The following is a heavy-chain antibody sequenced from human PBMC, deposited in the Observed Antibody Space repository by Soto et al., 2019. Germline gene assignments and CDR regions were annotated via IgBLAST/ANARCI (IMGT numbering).Heavy chain of an antibody. V-gene: IGHV3-74*01. D-gene: IGHD6-19*01. CDR2: IAGEGIST. J-gene: IGHJ4*02. CDR1: GFTFSRYW. CDR3: IRDLRSGDL. Sequence: EVQLVESGGGLVQPGGSLRLSCAASGFTFSRYWMHWVRQAPGKGLVWVSRIAGEGISTNYADSVKGRFTASRDNAKNTVYLEMSSLGAEGTAVYYCIRDLRSGDLWGQGTLVTVSS.